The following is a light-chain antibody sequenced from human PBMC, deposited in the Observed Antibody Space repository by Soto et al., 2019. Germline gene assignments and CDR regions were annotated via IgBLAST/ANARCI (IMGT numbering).Light chain of an antibody. CDR3: QLWGSGSDHPV. Sequence: SYELAQPPSVSVAPRRTARITCGGSDIGRKTVHWYQQKPGQAPVLVIYYDTDRPSGIPERFSGSNSGNTATLTISRVEAGDEADYYCQLWGSGSDHPVFGGGTKLTVL. J-gene: IGLJ2*01. CDR2: YDT. CDR1: DIGRKT. V-gene: IGLV3-21*04.